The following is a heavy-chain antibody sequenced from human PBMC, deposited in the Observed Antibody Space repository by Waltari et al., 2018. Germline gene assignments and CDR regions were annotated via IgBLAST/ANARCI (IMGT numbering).Heavy chain of an antibody. CDR1: GFTFVNYW. CDR3: ARVSKGIHFDY. J-gene: IGHJ4*02. V-gene: IGHV3-7*04. CDR2: IKEDGTEE. Sequence: EVQLVESGGGLVRPGGSLRRSCTASGFTFVNYWMSWFRQAPGKGLKWVAYIKEDGTEESYLDSLKGRFTISRDDAKNSLHLQMYSLRVEDTAIYYCARVSKGIHFDYWGQGTLVTVSS.